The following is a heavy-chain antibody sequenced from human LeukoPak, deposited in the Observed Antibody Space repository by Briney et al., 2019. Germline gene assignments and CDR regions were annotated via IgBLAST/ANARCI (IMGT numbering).Heavy chain of an antibody. CDR3: ARRQLYDYVWGSYRPSHYYFDY. D-gene: IGHD3-16*02. CDR1: GGSFSGYY. V-gene: IGHV4-34*01. CDR2: INHSGST. J-gene: IGHJ4*02. Sequence: SETLSLTCAVYGGSFSGYYWSWIRQPPGKGLEWIGEINHSGSTNYNPSLKSRVTISVDTSKNQFSLKLSSVTAADTAVYYCARRQLYDYVWGSYRPSHYYFDYWGQGTLVTVSS.